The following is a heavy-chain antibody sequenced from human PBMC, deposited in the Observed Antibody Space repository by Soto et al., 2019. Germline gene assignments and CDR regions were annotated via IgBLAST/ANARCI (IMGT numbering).Heavy chain of an antibody. J-gene: IGHJ5*02. V-gene: IGHV3-15*01. CDR1: GFTFRNAS. CDR3: GTGTP. Sequence: EVQLVESGGGLVKPGGSLRLSCATSGFTFRNASMSWVRQAPGKGLQWVGLIKSKFDGGTTVYAAPVRGRFSISRDDSQSILYNETNSLMTEDTGIYFCGTGTPWGQGTRVTVSS. CDR2: IKSKFDGGTT.